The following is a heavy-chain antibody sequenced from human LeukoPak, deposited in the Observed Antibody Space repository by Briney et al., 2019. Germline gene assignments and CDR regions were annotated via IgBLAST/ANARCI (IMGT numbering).Heavy chain of an antibody. J-gene: IGHJ4*02. CDR3: ARHVSLGAAAGTGY. V-gene: IGHV4-34*01. D-gene: IGHD6-13*01. CDR1: GGSFSGYY. CDR2: INHSGST. Sequence: SETLSLTCAVYGGSFSGYYWSWIRQPPGKGLEWVGEINHSGSTNYNPSLKSRVTISVDTSKNRFSLKLSSVTAADTAVYYCARHVSLGAAAGTGYWGQGTLVTVSS.